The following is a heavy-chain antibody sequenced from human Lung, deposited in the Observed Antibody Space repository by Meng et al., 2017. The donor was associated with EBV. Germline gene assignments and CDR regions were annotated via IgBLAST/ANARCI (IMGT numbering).Heavy chain of an antibody. CDR1: GGPFSSTNG. Sequence: EVSRPGLGKPAGTLSLTWAISGGPFSSTNGWSRVRQPPGKGLEWIGEIQHSGSTNYNPSLKSRVTISVDESKNQFSLRLSSVTAADTAVYYCARVGAYCGGDCYHPRWGQGTLVTVFS. D-gene: IGHD2-21*02. CDR2: IQHSGST. V-gene: IGHV4-4*02. J-gene: IGHJ4*02. CDR3: ARVGAYCGGDCYHPR.